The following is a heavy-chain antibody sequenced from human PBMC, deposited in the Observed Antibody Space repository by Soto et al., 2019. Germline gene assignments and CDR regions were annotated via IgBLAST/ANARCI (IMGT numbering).Heavy chain of an antibody. CDR1: HDSINSDGHS. CDR3: ARSFFFIHGFCLSNLFDY. J-gene: IGHJ4*01. CDR2: IYQTGTT. V-gene: IGHV4-30-2*01. Sequence: NPYITCTVSHDSINSDGHSCSWMRQPPGEALEWIGYIYQTGTTQYNPSLSSRVSISADRSKNQFSLHLTSVTAADTAVYYCARSFFFIHGFCLSNLFDYW. D-gene: IGHD2-21*01.